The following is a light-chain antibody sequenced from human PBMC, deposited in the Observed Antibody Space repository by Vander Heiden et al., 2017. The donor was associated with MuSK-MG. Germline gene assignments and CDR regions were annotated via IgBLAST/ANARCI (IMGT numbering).Light chain of an antibody. V-gene: IGKV1-17*01. J-gene: IGKJ1*01. CDR2: GAS. Sequence: DIQMTQSPSSLSASVGDRVTITCRASQGIRNDLGWCQQKPGKAPKRLIYGASSWESGVPSRFSGSGAGTEFTLTISSRQPEDFATYYCLQHNSYPPWTFGQGTKVDI. CDR1: QGIRND. CDR3: LQHNSYPPWT.